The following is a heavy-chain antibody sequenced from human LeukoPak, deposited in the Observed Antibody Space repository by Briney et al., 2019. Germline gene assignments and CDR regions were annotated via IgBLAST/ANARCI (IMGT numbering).Heavy chain of an antibody. Sequence: GASVKVSCKASGYTFTSYYMHWVRQAPGQGPEWMGWINPKTGGTVYGQKFKGRVTMTSDTSISTTYMELSGLTSDDTALYFCARDNYGLQNDYWGQGTLVTVSS. V-gene: IGHV1-2*02. J-gene: IGHJ4*02. CDR3: ARDNYGLQNDY. D-gene: IGHD3-16*01. CDR1: GYTFTSYY. CDR2: INPKTGGT.